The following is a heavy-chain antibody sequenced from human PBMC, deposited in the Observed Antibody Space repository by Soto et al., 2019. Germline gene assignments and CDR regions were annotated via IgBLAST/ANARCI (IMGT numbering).Heavy chain of an antibody. CDR1: GGSISSGDYY. CDR2: IYYSGST. D-gene: IGHD3-3*01. V-gene: IGHV4-30-4*01. Sequence: SETLSLTCTVSGGSISSGDYYWGWIRQPPGKGLEWIGYIYYSGSTYYNPSLKSRVTISVDTSKNQFSLKLSSVTAADTAVYYCARPSGLEDAFDIWGQGTMVTVSS. CDR3: ARPSGLEDAFDI. J-gene: IGHJ3*02.